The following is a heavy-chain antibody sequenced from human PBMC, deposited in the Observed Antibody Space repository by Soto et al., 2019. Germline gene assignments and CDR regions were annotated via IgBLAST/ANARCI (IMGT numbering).Heavy chain of an antibody. J-gene: IGHJ4*02. CDR1: GFNFRTYG. CDR3: AGGWNYFDY. CDR2: ISYDGSSK. D-gene: IGHD1-1*01. Sequence: VRLVESGGGVVQPGTSLRLSCAASGFNFRTYGMHWARQAPGKGLEWVALISYDGSSKYYADSVKGRLTISRDNSKNTLYLHWNSLRGEDTAVYYCAGGWNYFDYWGQGTLVTVSS. V-gene: IGHV3-30*03.